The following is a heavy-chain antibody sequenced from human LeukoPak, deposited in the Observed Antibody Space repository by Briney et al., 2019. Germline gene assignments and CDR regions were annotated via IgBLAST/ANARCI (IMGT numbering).Heavy chain of an antibody. CDR2: IYYSGST. V-gene: IGHV4-59*01. CDR1: GGSISSYY. CDR3: ARGALEWLHPYDY. D-gene: IGHD3-3*01. Sequence: SETLSLTCTVSGGSISSYYWSWIRQPPGKGLEWIGYIYYSGSTNYNPSLKSRVTISVDTSKNQFSLKLSSVTAADTAVYYCARGALEWLHPYDYWGQGPLVTVSS. J-gene: IGHJ4*02.